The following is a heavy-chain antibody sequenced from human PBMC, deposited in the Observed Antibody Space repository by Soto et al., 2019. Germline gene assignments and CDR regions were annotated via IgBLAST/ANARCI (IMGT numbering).Heavy chain of an antibody. CDR1: GVSVTRTSFY. CDR2: FHYGGRT. V-gene: IGHV4-61*01. Sequence: PSETLSLTCTVSGVSVTRTSFYWSWIRQAPGKGLECTGYFHYGGRTNYTPSLKSRVNISVDKAKNQFSLQLTSVTAADMALYFCARDRAFSYAYDVWGQGSLVTVSS. D-gene: IGHD3-16*01. CDR3: ARDRAFSYAYDV. J-gene: IGHJ4*02.